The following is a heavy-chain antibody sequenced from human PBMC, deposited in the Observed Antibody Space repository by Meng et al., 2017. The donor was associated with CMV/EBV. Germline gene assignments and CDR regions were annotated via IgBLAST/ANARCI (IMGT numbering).Heavy chain of an antibody. Sequence: GESLKISCAASGFTFSDYYMSWIRQAPGKGLEWVSYISSRGSTIYYADSVKGRFTISRDNAKNSLYLQMNSLRAEDTAVYYCARVRGNLAAGGGPNQRGYYYGMDVWDQGTTVTVSS. V-gene: IGHV3-11*01. CDR1: GFTFSDYY. CDR2: ISSRGSTI. J-gene: IGHJ6*02. D-gene: IGHD6-13*01. CDR3: ARVRGNLAAGGGPNQRGYYYGMDV.